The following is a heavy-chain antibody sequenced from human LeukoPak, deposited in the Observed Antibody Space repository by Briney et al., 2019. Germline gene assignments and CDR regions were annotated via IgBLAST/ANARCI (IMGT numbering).Heavy chain of an antibody. D-gene: IGHD5-18*01. CDR3: ARGLGRTAMVMWGDYFDS. V-gene: IGHV4-34*01. CDR1: GGPFSGYY. CDR2: INHSGST. Sequence: SETLSLTCAVYGGPFSGYYWSWIRQPPGKGLEWIGEINHSGSTNYNPSLKSRVTISVDTSKNQFSLKLSSVTAADTAVYYCARGLGRTAMVMWGDYFDSWGQGTLVTVSS. J-gene: IGHJ4*02.